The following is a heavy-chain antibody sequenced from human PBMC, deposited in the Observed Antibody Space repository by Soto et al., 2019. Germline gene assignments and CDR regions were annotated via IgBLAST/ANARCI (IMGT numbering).Heavy chain of an antibody. Sequence: DVQLVESGGVLVQPGGSLRLSCAASGFTFTNYWMHWVRQAPEKGLVWVARVDTEAIYTSYADSVKGRFTISRDNAKNTLYLQMNDLRVEDMAVYYCGSVFEYWGQGSLVTVSS. CDR1: GFTFTNYW. J-gene: IGHJ4*02. V-gene: IGHV3-74*01. CDR3: GSVFEY. CDR2: VDTEAIYT.